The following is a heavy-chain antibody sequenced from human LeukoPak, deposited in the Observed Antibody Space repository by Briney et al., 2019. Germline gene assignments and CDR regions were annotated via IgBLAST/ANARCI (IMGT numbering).Heavy chain of an antibody. Sequence: SETLSLTCTVSGGSISSGSYYWSWIRQPAGKGLEWIGRIYTSGSTNYNPSLKSRVTISVDTSKNQFSLKLSPVTAADTAVYYCARGLTYYDFWSGYSTEYFQHWGQGTLVTVSS. CDR2: IYTSGST. CDR3: ARGLTYYDFWSGYSTEYFQH. V-gene: IGHV4-61*02. J-gene: IGHJ1*01. CDR1: GGSISSGSYY. D-gene: IGHD3-3*01.